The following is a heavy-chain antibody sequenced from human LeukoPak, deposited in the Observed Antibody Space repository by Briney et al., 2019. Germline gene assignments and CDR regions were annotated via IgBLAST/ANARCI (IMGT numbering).Heavy chain of an antibody. V-gene: IGHV3-23*01. CDR2: ISGSGGST. D-gene: IGHD6-13*01. Sequence: GGSLRLSCAASGFTFSSYAMSWVRQAPGKGLEWVSAISGSGGSTYYADSVKGRFTISRDNSKNTLYLQMNSLRAEDTAVYYCAKDAFGGQQLPTPTFDYWGQGTLVTVSS. J-gene: IGHJ4*02. CDR3: AKDAFGGQQLPTPTFDY. CDR1: GFTFSSYA.